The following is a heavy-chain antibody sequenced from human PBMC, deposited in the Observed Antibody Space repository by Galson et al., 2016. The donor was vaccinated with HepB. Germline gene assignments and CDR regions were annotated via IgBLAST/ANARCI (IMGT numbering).Heavy chain of an antibody. J-gene: IGHJ6*02. CDR1: GFSFSDYG. CDR2: ISGGDYST. CDR3: ARGLQYYSYALDV. Sequence: SLRLSCAASGFSFSDYGMSWVRQAPGKGLEWVSTISGGDYSTYYADSVKGRFTISRDNSKNTLDLRMNSLRAEDTAIYYCARGLQYYSYALDVWGQGTTVTVSS. V-gene: IGHV3-23*01.